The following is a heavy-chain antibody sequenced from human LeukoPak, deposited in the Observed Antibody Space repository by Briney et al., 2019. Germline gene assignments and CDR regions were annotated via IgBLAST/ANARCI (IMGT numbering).Heavy chain of an antibody. CDR2: IYPGDSDT. CDR1: GYSFTSYW. J-gene: IGHJ4*02. D-gene: IGHD6-13*01. Sequence: GESLKISCKGSGYSFTSYWIAWVRQMPGKGLEWMGIIYPGDSDTRYSPSFQGQVTISADKSISTAYLQWSSLKASDTAMYYCAKRSIAATNTYYFDYWDQGTLVTVSS. CDR3: AKRSIAATNTYYFDY. V-gene: IGHV5-51*01.